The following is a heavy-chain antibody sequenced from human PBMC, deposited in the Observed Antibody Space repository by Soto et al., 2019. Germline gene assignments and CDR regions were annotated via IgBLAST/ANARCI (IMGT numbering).Heavy chain of an antibody. CDR2: VTASGNT. CDR3: AKRRTDRGEAFCVDN. Sequence: EVQLLESGGDLVQPGGSLRLSCAAAGFTFSAYAMTWVRQAPEKGLEWVSAVTASGNTYYVDSGKGRFTIYRDNYKNNLYLQRNSLGAEDTAVYYCAKRRTDRGEAFCVDNWGQGTLVTVSS. D-gene: IGHD3-3*02. J-gene: IGHJ4*02. V-gene: IGHV3-23*01. CDR1: GFTFSAYA.